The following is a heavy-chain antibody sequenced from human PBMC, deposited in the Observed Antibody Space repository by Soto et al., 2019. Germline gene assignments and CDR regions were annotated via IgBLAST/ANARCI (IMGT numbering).Heavy chain of an antibody. CDR3: ARIPYDNSGTIFDY. CDR1: GITVSSYY. V-gene: IGHV3-53*01. D-gene: IGHD3-22*01. J-gene: IGHJ4*02. CDR2: IYAGTVT. Sequence: GSLRLSCAVSGITVSSYYMSWVRQAAGKGLEWVSVIYAGTVTYYADSVKGRFTIYRDNSKNTLNLEMNSLRVEDTAVYYCARIPYDNSGTIFDYWGQGTLVTVSS.